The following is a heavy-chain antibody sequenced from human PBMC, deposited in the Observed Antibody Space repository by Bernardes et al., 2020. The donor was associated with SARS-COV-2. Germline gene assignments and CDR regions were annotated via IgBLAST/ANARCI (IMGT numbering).Heavy chain of an antibody. CDR1: GGSISSSSYY. D-gene: IGHD5-12*01. CDR3: ATEGVKRWLQSRYGMDV. CDR2: IYYSGST. J-gene: IGHJ6*02. Sequence: SETLSLTCTVSGGSISSSSYYWGWIRQPPGKGLEWIGSIYYSGSTYYNPSLKSRVTISVDTSKNQFSLKLSSVTAADTAVYYCATEGVKRWLQSRYGMDVWGQGTTVTVSS. V-gene: IGHV4-39*01.